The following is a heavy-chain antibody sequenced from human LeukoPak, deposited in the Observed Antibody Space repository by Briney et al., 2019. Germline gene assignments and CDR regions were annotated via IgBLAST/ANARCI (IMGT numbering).Heavy chain of an antibody. J-gene: IGHJ4*02. V-gene: IGHV3-74*01. CDR3: ARVAGGTTFDY. CDR1: GFSFTSYW. D-gene: IGHD6-13*01. Sequence: PGGSLRLSCAASGFSFTSYWMRWVRQAPGKGLVWVSRINTDGSITSYADSVKGRFTISRDTAKNTLYLQMNSLRAEDTAIYYCARVAGGTTFDYWGQGARVTVSS. CDR2: INTDGSIT.